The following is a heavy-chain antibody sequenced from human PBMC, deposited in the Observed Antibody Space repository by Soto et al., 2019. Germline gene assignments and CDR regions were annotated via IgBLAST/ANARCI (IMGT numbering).Heavy chain of an antibody. D-gene: IGHD6-13*01. J-gene: IGHJ4*02. Sequence: EVQLVESGGGLVQPGGSLRLSCAASGFTFSDYSMNWVRQAPGKGLEWVSYISSSSSTIYYADSVKGRFTISRDNAKNSLYLQMNSLRVEDTAVYYCARGDSWGTNSGWFLNVFDYWGQGTLVTVSS. CDR3: ARGDSWGTNSGWFLNVFDY. V-gene: IGHV3-48*01. CDR2: ISSSSSTI. CDR1: GFTFSDYS.